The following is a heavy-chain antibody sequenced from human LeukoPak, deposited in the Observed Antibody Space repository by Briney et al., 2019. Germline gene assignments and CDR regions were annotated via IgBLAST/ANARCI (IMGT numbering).Heavy chain of an antibody. CDR1: GYTFTSYY. CDR3: ARRSSSSHAYFDY. CDR2: INPSGGST. D-gene: IGHD6-6*01. V-gene: IGHV1-46*01. Sequence: GASVKLSCNASGYTFTSYYMHWVRHGPGQGLEWMGIINPSGGSTSYAQKFQGRVNMTRDMSTSTVYMELSSLRAEDSAVYYCARRSSSSHAYFDYWGQGTLVTVSS. J-gene: IGHJ4*02.